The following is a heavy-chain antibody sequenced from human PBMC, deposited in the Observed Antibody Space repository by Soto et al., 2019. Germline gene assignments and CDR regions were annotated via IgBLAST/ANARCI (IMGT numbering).Heavy chain of an antibody. CDR1: GFTFSDYY. V-gene: IGHV3-11*05. Sequence: QVQLVESGGGLVKPGGSLRLSCAASGFTFSDYYMSWIRQAPGKGLEWVSYISSSSSYTNYADSVKGRFTISRDNAKNSLYLQMNSLRAEDTAVYYCAREFRLGIRRRSLDYWGQGTLVTVSS. CDR2: ISSSSSYT. J-gene: IGHJ4*02. CDR3: AREFRLGIRRRSLDY. D-gene: IGHD4-17*01.